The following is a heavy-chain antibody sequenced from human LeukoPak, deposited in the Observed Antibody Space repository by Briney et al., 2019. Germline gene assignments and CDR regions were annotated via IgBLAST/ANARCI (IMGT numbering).Heavy chain of an antibody. V-gene: IGHV4-34*01. J-gene: IGHJ3*02. CDR1: GGSFSGYY. CDR3: ASPLARSGIYAFDI. D-gene: IGHD3-3*01. CDR2: INHSGST. Sequence: SATQSLTCAVYGGSFSGYYWSWIRQPPGKGLEWIGEINHSGSTNYNPSLKGRVIISVDTSKNQFSLKLSSVTAADAAVYYCASPLARSGIYAFDIWGQGTMVTVSS.